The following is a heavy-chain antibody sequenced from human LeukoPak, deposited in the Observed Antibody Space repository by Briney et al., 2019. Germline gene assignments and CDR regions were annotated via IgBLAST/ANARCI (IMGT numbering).Heavy chain of an antibody. D-gene: IGHD3-3*01. J-gene: IGHJ4*02. V-gene: IGHV3-23*01. CDR3: AKDGPYDYWSGYYHEY. CDR2: ISSSGGST. Sequence: GGSLRLSCAASGFTFTSYAMSWVRQAPGKGLEWVSIISSSGGSTYYSDSVKGRFTISRDNSKNTLYLQMNSLRAEDTAVYYCAKDGPYDYWSGYYHEYWGQGTLVTVSS. CDR1: GFTFTSYA.